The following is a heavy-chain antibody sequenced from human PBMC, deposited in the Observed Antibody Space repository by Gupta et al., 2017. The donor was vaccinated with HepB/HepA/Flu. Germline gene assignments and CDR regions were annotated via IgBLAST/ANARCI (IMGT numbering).Heavy chain of an antibody. D-gene: IGHD2-2*02. CDR2: IIPIFGTA. J-gene: IGHJ6*04. CDR1: GGTFSSYA. V-gene: IGHV1-69*06. CDR3: ARVPPSTYCSSTSCYTNPTFHHYSGMDV. Sequence: QVQLVQSGAEVKKPGSSVKVSCKASGGTFSSYAISWVRPAPGQGLEWMGGIIPIFGTANYAQKFQGRVTITADKSTSTAYMELSSLRSEDTAVYYCARVPPSTYCSSTSCYTNPTFHHYSGMDVWGKGTTVTVSS.